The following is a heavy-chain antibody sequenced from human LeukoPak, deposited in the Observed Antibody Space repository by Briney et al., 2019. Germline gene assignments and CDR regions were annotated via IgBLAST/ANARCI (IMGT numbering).Heavy chain of an antibody. J-gene: IGHJ4*02. CDR1: GYTFTGYY. CDR3: ARGSRYSSGWYEVGVDY. Sequence: ASVKVSCKASGYTFTGYYMHWVRQAPGQGLEWMGWSNPNSGGTNYAQKFQGRVTMTRDTSISTAYMELSRLRSDDTAVYYCARGSRYSSGWYEVGVDYWGQGTLVTVSS. CDR2: SNPNSGGT. V-gene: IGHV1-2*02. D-gene: IGHD6-19*01.